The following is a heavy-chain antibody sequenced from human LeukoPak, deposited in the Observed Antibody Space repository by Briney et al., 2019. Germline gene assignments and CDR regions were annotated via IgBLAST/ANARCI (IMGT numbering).Heavy chain of an antibody. CDR1: GFTFSSYA. CDR2: ISGSGGST. J-gene: IGHJ4*02. Sequence: GGSLRPSCAASGFTFSSYAMSWVRQAPGKGLEWVSGISGSGGSTYYADSVKGRFTISRDNSKNTLYLQMNSLRAEDTAAYHCAKDQYSSGWYRFDYWGQGTLVTVSS. V-gene: IGHV3-23*01. CDR3: AKDQYSSGWYRFDY. D-gene: IGHD6-19*01.